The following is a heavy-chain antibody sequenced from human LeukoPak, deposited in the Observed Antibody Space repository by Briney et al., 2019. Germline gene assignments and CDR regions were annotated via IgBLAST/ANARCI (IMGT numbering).Heavy chain of an antibody. CDR1: GFTISSYW. V-gene: IGHV3-74*01. Sequence: GASLRLSCAASGFTISSYWMHWVRQAPGKGLVWVSGIKSDGITTYYADSVKGRFTISRDTAKNTLYLQMSSLRAEDTAGYYCASDLAAGYWGQGTLVNVSS. CDR3: ASDLAAGY. CDR2: IKSDGITT. J-gene: IGHJ4*02. D-gene: IGHD6-13*01.